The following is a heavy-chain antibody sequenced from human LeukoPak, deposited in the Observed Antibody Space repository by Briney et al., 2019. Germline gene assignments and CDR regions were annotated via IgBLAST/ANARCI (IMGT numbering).Heavy chain of an antibody. CDR1: GFTFSSYW. V-gene: IGHV3-21*01. Sequence: GALRLSCAASGFTFSSYWMSWVRQAPGKGLEWVASISSSSTYIYHADSVKSRFTISRDNAKNSLYLQMNSLIAEDTAIYYCARGSNGAFDYWGQGTLVTVSS. CDR2: ISSSSTYI. D-gene: IGHD4/OR15-4a*01. CDR3: ARGSNGAFDY. J-gene: IGHJ4*02.